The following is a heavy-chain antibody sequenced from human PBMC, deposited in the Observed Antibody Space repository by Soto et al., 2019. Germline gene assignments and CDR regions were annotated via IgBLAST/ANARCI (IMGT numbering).Heavy chain of an antibody. D-gene: IGHD1-26*01. CDR3: LKARGPYHGKYGVDV. J-gene: IGHJ6*02. Sequence: EVQLVESGGGLVQPGRSLRLSCAASGVTFVDYAMRWVRQRPGKGLAWVSGIDWNSGRVDYAGSLKGRFTIYRDNADKALYLQMRSMRATYADLYYCLKARGPYHGKYGVDVWGQGTTVTVSS. CDR2: IDWNSGRV. V-gene: IGHV3-9*01. CDR1: GVTFVDYA.